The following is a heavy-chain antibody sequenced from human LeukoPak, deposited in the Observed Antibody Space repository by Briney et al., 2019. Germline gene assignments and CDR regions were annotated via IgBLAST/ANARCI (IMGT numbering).Heavy chain of an antibody. CDR3: ARRSGDY. Sequence: SETLSLTCTVSGGSIGSYYWSWIRQPPGKGLEWIGYIYYSGSTNYNPSLKSRVTISVDTSKNQFSLKLSSVTAADTAVYYCARRSGDYWGQGTLVTVSS. CDR2: IYYSGST. V-gene: IGHV4-59*01. D-gene: IGHD3-3*01. J-gene: IGHJ4*02. CDR1: GGSIGSYY.